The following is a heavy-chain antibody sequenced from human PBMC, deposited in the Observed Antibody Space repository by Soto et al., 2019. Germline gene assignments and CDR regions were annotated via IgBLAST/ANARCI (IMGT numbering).Heavy chain of an antibody. J-gene: IGHJ6*02. Sequence: NPSETLSLTCTVSGGSISSGDYYWSWIRQPPGKGLEWIGYIYYSGSTYYNPSLKSRVTISVDTSKNQFSLKLSSVTAADTAVYYCARDRAGSSSPFYYYYYGMDVWGQGTTVTVSS. CDR2: IYYSGST. CDR1: GGSISSGDYY. V-gene: IGHV4-30-4*01. CDR3: ARDRAGSSSPFYYYYYGMDV. D-gene: IGHD6-6*01.